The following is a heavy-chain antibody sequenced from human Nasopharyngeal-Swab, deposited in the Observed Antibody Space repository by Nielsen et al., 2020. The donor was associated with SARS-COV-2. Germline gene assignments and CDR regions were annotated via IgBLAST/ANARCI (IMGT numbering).Heavy chain of an antibody. Sequence: GESLKISCQGSGYTFSSYWIAWVRQMPGKGLEWMGMIYPSDSDTRYSPYFQGQVTMSVDKSINTAYLHWSSLKASDTAMYYCARHGGFCSNTNCYGGWFDPWGQGTQVIVSS. V-gene: IGHV5-51*01. D-gene: IGHD2-2*01. CDR3: ARHGGFCSNTNCYGGWFDP. J-gene: IGHJ5*02. CDR1: GYTFSSYW. CDR2: IYPSDSDT.